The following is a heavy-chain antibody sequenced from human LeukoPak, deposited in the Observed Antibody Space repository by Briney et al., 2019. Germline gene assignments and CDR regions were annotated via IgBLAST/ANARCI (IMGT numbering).Heavy chain of an antibody. CDR2: ISYDGSNK. D-gene: IGHD4-23*01. J-gene: IGHJ6*02. Sequence: PGRSLRLSCAASGFTFSSYGMHWVRQAPGKGLEWVAVISYDGSNKYYADSVKGRFTISRDNSKNTLYLQMNSLRAEDTAVYYCASGGDGMDVWGQGTTVTVSS. CDR1: GFTFSSYG. CDR3: ASGGDGMDV. V-gene: IGHV3-30*03.